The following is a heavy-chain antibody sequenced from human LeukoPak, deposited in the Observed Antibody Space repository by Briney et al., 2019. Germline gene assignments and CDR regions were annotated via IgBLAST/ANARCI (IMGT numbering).Heavy chain of an antibody. V-gene: IGHV1-46*01. J-gene: IGHJ4*02. CDR3: ARVSDTVAAYFDY. D-gene: IGHD5-12*01. Sequence: ASVKVSCKASGYRFTTSYMHWVRQAPGQGLEWLGIINPSGGDTKYAQKFQGRVTLTRDKSTSTVYMELSSLTSDDTAVYYCARVSDTVAAYFDYWGQGTLVTVSS. CDR1: GYRFTTSY. CDR2: INPSGGDT.